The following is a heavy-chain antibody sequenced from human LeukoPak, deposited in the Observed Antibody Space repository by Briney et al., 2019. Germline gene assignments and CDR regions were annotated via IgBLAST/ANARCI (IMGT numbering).Heavy chain of an antibody. CDR3: ARGGCSGGSCYYRGGFDP. CDR2: IYYSGST. CDR1: GGSISSGGYY. D-gene: IGHD2-15*01. J-gene: IGHJ5*02. Sequence: SQTLSLTCTVSGGSISSGGYYWSWIRQHPGKGLEWIGCIYYSGSTYYNPSLKSRVTISVDTSKNQFSLKLSSVTAADTAVYYCARGGCSGGSCYYRGGFDPWGQGTLVSVFS. V-gene: IGHV4-31*03.